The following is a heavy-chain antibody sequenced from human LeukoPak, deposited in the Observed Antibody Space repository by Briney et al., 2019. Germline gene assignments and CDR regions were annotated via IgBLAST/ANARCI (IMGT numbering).Heavy chain of an antibody. CDR1: GFTFSSYG. D-gene: IGHD5-18*01. CDR2: ISGSGGST. Sequence: PGGTLRLSCAASGFTFSSYGMSWVRQAPGKGLEWVSAISGSGGSTYYADSVKGRFTISRDNSKNTLYLQMNSLRAEDTAVYYCAAGFDTAMSDDAFDIWGQGTMVTVSS. CDR3: AAGFDTAMSDDAFDI. V-gene: IGHV3-23*01. J-gene: IGHJ3*02.